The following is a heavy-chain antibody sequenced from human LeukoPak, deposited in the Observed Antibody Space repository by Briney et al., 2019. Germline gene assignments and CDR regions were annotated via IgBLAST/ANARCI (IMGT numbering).Heavy chain of an antibody. Sequence: GGSLRLSCAASGFTVSSNYMSWVRQAPGKGLEWVSAIYSGGGTYYTDSVKGRFTISRDSSKNTLYLQMNSLRAEDTAVYYCARVARYNWFDPWGQGTLVTVSS. CDR1: GFTVSSNY. CDR3: ARVARYNWFDP. CDR2: IYSGGGT. J-gene: IGHJ5*02. V-gene: IGHV3-53*01.